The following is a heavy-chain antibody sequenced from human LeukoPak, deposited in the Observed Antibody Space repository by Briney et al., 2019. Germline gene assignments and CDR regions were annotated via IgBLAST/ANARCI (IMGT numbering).Heavy chain of an antibody. J-gene: IGHJ6*02. CDR1: GGSISSGDYY. D-gene: IGHD3-22*01. CDR3: ARDQNKYDRSGYYYYQYGMDV. Sequence: PSETLSLTCTVSGGSISSGDYYWTWIRQPPGKGLEWIGYIYYSGSTHYNPSLKSRASISVDTAKNQFSLNLSSVTAADTAVYYCARDQNKYDRSGYYYYQYGMDVWGQGTTVTVSS. V-gene: IGHV4-30-4*01. CDR2: IYYSGST.